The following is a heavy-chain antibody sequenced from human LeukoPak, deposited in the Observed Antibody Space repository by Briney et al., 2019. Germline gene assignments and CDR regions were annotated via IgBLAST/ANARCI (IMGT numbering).Heavy chain of an antibody. CDR2: IQTDGSST. Sequence: GGSLRLSCAASGFTFSSYWMHWVRQAPGKGLVWVSRIQTDGSSTNYADSVKGRFTISRDDAKNTLYLQMNSLRAEDTAVYYCAKDRCSNGIGCYYYYMDVWGKGTTVTISS. J-gene: IGHJ6*03. CDR3: AKDRCSNGIGCYYYYMDV. D-gene: IGHD2-8*01. CDR1: GFTFSSYW. V-gene: IGHV3-74*01.